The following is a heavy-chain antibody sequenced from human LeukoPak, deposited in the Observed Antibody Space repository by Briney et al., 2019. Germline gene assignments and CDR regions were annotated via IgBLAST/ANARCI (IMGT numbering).Heavy chain of an antibody. CDR1: GFSFSAFW. D-gene: IGHD3-3*01. CDR3: ARDLVDYDFWSGYSDY. Sequence: PGGSLRLSCAPSGFSFSAFWMSWVRQGPGKGLEWVATINPDGSQQYSVDSVRGRFTLSRDNAKNSLYLQMNSLRAEDTAVYYCARDLVDYDFWSGYSDYWGQGTLVTVSS. V-gene: IGHV3-7*01. CDR2: INPDGSQQ. J-gene: IGHJ4*02.